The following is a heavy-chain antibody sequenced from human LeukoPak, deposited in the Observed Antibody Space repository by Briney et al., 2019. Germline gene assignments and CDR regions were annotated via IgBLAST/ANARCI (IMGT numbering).Heavy chain of an antibody. CDR3: AKDYSSGWYDY. CDR1: GFAFRSYA. J-gene: IGHJ4*02. CDR2: ISGSGGST. V-gene: IGHV3-23*01. Sequence: GGSLRLSCAASGFAFRSYAMSWVRQAPGKGLEWVPSISGSGGSTYYADSVKGRFTISRDNSKNTLYLQMNSLRAEDTAVYYCAKDYSSGWYDYWGQGTLVTVSS. D-gene: IGHD6-19*01.